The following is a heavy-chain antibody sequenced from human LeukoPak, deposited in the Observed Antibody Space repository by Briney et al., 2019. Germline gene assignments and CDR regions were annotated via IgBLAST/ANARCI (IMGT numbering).Heavy chain of an antibody. CDR3: VGAKQWLSFDI. V-gene: IGHV4-59*08. D-gene: IGHD3-22*01. Sequence: SETLSLTCTVSGGSTSSNSWSWMRQPPGKGLEWIGTYYNSGSTNYDPSLRSRATISVDTSKNQLSLKLSSVTAADTAVYYCVGAKQWLSFDIWGQGTMVTVSS. J-gene: IGHJ3*02. CDR1: GGSTSSNS. CDR2: YYNSGST.